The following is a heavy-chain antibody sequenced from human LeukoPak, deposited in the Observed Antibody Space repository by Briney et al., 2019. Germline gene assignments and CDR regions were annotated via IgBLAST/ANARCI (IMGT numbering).Heavy chain of an antibody. J-gene: IGHJ5*02. CDR3: AKKLVPNARAWFDP. CDR1: GFTFTTYS. V-gene: IGHV3-23*01. Sequence: GGSLRLSCAASGFTFTTYSMTWVRQAPGKGLEWVSVISGDGGHTYYADSVKGRFTISRDNSKNTLYLQMNSLRAEDTAIYYCAKKLVPNARAWFDPWGQGTLVTVSP. CDR2: ISGDGGHT. D-gene: IGHD5-12*01.